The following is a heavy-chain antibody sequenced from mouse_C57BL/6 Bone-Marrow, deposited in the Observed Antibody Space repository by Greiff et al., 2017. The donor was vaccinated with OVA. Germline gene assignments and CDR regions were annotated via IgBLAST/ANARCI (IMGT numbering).Heavy chain of an antibody. CDR3: ARGGGYDYDEGWAMDY. CDR2: IDPSDSET. D-gene: IGHD2-4*01. J-gene: IGHJ4*01. CDR1: GYTFTSYW. V-gene: IGHV1-52*01. Sequence: QVQLQQPGAELVRPGSSVKLSCKASGYTFTSYWMHWVKQRPIQGLEWIGNIDPSDSETHYNQKFKDKATLTVDKSSSTAYMQLSSLTSEDSAVYDGARGGGYDYDEGWAMDYWGQGTSVTVSS.